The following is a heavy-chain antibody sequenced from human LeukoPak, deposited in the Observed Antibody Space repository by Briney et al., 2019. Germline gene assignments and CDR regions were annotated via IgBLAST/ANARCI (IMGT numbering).Heavy chain of an antibody. CDR2: ISSSGSTI. J-gene: IGHJ6*02. D-gene: IGHD6-19*01. V-gene: IGHV3-48*04. CDR1: GFTFSSYS. CDR3: ARDRSTVAGLYYYGVDV. Sequence: GGSLRLSCAASGFTFSSYSMNWVRQAPGKGLEWVSYISSSGSTIYYADSVKGRFTISRDNAKNSLYLQMNSLRAEDTAVYYCARDRSTVAGLYYYGVDVWGQGTTVIVSS.